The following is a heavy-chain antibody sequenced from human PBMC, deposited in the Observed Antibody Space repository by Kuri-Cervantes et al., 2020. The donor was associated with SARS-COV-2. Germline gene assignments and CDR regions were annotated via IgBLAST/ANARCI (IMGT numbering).Heavy chain of an antibody. CDR3: ARGARAFYYYYGMDV. CDR1: GFTFSSYD. Sequence: GESLKISCAASGFTFSSYDMHWVRQATGKGLEWVSAIGTAGDPYYPGSVKGRFTISRENSKNTLYLQMNSLRAEDTAVYYCARGARAFYYYYGMDVWGQGTTVSVSS. CDR2: IGTAGDP. V-gene: IGHV3-13*05. J-gene: IGHJ6*02.